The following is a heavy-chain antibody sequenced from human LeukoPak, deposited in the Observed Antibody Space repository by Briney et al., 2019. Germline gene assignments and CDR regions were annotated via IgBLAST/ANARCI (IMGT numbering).Heavy chain of an antibody. V-gene: IGHV4-38-2*01. CDR3: ARHRLYCGGDYYPFVD. D-gene: IGHD2-21*02. Sequence: TSETLSLTCAVSGYCISSGYYWCWLRQPPGKGLEWIGNIFHSGSSYYNPSLKSRVTISVDTSKNQFSLKLSSATAADTAVYYCARHRLYCGGDYYPFVDCCQGTLVTVSS. J-gene: IGHJ4*02. CDR1: GYCISSGYY. CDR2: IFHSGSS.